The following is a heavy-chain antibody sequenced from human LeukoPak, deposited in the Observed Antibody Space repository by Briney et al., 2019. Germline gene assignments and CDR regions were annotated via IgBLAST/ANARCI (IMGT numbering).Heavy chain of an antibody. V-gene: IGHV1-18*01. CDR1: GYTFTSYG. Sequence: ASVKVSCKTSGYTFTSYGFSWVRQSPGQGRVGLGWTSAYNGNTNYAQKLQGRGSMTTATSTSKAYMELRILRSDATDVYYYARVGGSTNSGYDPWNYFDYWGQGTLVTVSS. CDR2: TSAYNGNT. CDR3: ARVGGSTNSGYDPWNYFDY. J-gene: IGHJ4*02. D-gene: IGHD5-12*01.